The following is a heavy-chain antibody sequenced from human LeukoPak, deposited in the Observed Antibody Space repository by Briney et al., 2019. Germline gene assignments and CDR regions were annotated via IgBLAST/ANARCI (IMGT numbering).Heavy chain of an antibody. CDR2: IKEDESDE. CDR3: ARWRGRQSEFDY. Sequence: GGSLRLSCVASGLSFSNYWMNWVRQAPGKGLEWVAHIKEDESDEYYADSVRGRFTASRDNAKNSVNLQMNSLRVEDTAVYYCARWRGRQSEFDYWGQGTLVTVSS. V-gene: IGHV3-7*01. CDR1: GLSFSNYW. J-gene: IGHJ4*02. D-gene: IGHD1-1*01.